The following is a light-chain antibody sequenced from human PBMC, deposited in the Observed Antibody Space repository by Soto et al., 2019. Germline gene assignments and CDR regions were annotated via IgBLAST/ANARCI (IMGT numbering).Light chain of an antibody. CDR1: QSINNW. J-gene: IGKJ1*01. Sequence: DIQMTQSPSTLSASVGDRVTITCRASQSINNWLAWYQQKPGKAPKRLIYKASNLDIGVPSRFSGSGSGTQFTLTISSLQPDDFATNFCQQYDTYWTFGQGTKVEIK. CDR3: QQYDTYWT. CDR2: KAS. V-gene: IGKV1-5*03.